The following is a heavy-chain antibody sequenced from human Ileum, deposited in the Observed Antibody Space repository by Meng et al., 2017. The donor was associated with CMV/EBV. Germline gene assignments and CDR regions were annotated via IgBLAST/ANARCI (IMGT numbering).Heavy chain of an antibody. D-gene: IGHD1-26*01. J-gene: IGHJ4*02. V-gene: IGHV3-48*03. CDR1: GFTFSSYE. Sequence: GGSLRLSCAASGFTFSSYEMNWVRQAPGKGLEWVSYISSSGSTIYYADSVKGRFTISRDNSKNTLYLQMNSLRAEDTAVYYCANRGVGATIDYWGQGTLVTVSS. CDR2: ISSSGSTI. CDR3: ANRGVGATIDY.